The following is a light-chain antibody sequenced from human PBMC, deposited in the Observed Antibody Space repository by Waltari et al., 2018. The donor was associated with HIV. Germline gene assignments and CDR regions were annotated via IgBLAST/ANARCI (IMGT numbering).Light chain of an antibody. CDR3: SSYAGSSTLM. Sequence: SALTPPPTPSGSPGPSVTIPCPGPTSDAAGSNVVPWYPQHPGKAPTLLIFEATKRPSGVPDRFSGSKSGNTASLTVSGLQAEDEADYYCSSYAGSSTLMFGGGTKLTVL. CDR1: TSDAAGSNV. V-gene: IGLV2-8*01. CDR2: EAT. J-gene: IGLJ3*02.